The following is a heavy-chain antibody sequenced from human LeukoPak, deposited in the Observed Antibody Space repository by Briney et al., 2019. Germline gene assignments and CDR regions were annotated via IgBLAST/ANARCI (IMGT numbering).Heavy chain of an antibody. D-gene: IGHD1-14*01. V-gene: IGHV4-59*01. CDR1: GGSISSYY. Sequence: SETLSLTCTVSGGSISSYYWNWVRQPPGKGLEWIGYIYYSGSTNYNPSLKSRITISLDRSKNQVFLKVNSVTAAGTAVYYCARAPEQSDYYGMDVWGQGTTVTVSS. J-gene: IGHJ6*02. CDR2: IYYSGST. CDR3: ARAPEQSDYYGMDV.